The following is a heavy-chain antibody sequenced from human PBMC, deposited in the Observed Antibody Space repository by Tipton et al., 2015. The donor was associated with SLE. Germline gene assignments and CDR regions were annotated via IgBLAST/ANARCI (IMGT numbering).Heavy chain of an antibody. J-gene: IGHJ3*01. Sequence: TLSLTCTVSGVSISDHYWTWIRQPPGKGLEWLTYVFYSEPSNFNRAHYNPSLLSRVTISVDTSRNQFSLKLSSVTAANTAVYYCARAQGEMDAFDLWGQGTMVTVSS. V-gene: IGHV4-59*11. CDR2: VFYSEPSNFNRA. D-gene: IGHD3-10*01. CDR1: GVSISDHY. CDR3: ARAQGEMDAFDL.